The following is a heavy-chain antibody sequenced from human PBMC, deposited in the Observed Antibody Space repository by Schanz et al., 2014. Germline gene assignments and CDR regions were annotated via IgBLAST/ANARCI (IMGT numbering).Heavy chain of an antibody. J-gene: IGHJ6*03. Sequence: VQLLESGGGLVQPGRSQRLSCAASGFTFRVFAMNWVRQAPGKGLEWVAVIWYNGSNKYYADSVRGRFTISRDNSKNTLYLQMNSLRAEDTAVYYCARPSDSSWYMDVWGKGTTVTVSS. CDR3: ARPSDSSWYMDV. V-gene: IGHV3-33*08. CDR2: IWYNGSNK. D-gene: IGHD2-21*02. CDR1: GFTFRVFA.